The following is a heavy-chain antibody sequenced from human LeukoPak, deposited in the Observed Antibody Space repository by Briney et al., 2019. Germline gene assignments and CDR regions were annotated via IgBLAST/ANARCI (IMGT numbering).Heavy chain of an antibody. V-gene: IGHV1-69*04. CDR2: IIPIFGIA. CDR3: ARENDPSDYGMDV. D-gene: IGHD1-1*01. CDR1: GGTFSSYA. J-gene: IGHJ6*02. Sequence: VAAVTVSCTASGGTFSSYAISWVRQAPGQGLEWMGRIIPIFGIANYAQKFQGRVTITADKSTSTAYMELSSLRSEDTAVYYCARENDPSDYGMDVWGQGTTVTVSS.